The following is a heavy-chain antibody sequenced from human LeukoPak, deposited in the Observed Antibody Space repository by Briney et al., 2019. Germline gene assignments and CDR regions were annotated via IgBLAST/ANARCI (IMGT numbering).Heavy chain of an antibody. CDR1: GGSISSGGYY. D-gene: IGHD3-22*01. J-gene: IGHJ4*02. V-gene: IGHV4-31*03. CDR2: IYYSGST. Sequence: KSSETLSLTCTVSGGSISSGGYYWSWIRQHPGKGLEWIGYIYYSGSTYYNPSLKSRVTISVDTSKNQFSLKLSSVTAADTAVYYCARDEGSSGLNYFDYWGQGTLVTVSS. CDR3: ARDEGSSGLNYFDY.